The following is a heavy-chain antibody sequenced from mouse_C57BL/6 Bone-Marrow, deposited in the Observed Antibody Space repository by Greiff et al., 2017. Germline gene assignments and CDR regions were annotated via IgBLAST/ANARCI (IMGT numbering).Heavy chain of an antibody. J-gene: IGHJ3*01. D-gene: IGHD2-1*01. Sequence: QVQLQQSGAELMKPGASVKLSCKATGYTFTGYWIEWVKQRPGHGLEWIGDSLPGSGSTNYNEKFKGKATFTSDSSPNTAYMQLSSLTTEDSAIYYCARSVYIYGNYEAYWGQGTLVTVSA. CDR1: GYTFTGYW. CDR2: SLPGSGST. CDR3: ARSVYIYGNYEAY. V-gene: IGHV1-9*01.